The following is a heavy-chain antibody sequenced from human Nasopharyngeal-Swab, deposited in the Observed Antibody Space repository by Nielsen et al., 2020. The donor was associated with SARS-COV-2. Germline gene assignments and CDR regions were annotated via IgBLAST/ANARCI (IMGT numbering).Heavy chain of an antibody. Sequence: GGSLRLSCAASGFTFSSYAMSWVRQAPGEGLEWVSAISGSGGSTYYADPVKGRFTISRDNSKNTLYLQMNSLRAEDTAVYYCAKDEPYYDSSGYNYYYYYYMDVWGKGTTVTVSS. D-gene: IGHD3-22*01. CDR3: AKDEPYYDSSGYNYYYYYYMDV. CDR2: ISGSGGST. CDR1: GFTFSSYA. J-gene: IGHJ6*03. V-gene: IGHV3-23*01.